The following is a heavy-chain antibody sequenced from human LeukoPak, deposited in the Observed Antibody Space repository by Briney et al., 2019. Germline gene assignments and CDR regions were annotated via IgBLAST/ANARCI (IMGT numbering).Heavy chain of an antibody. CDR1: GGSFSGYY. CDR2: INHSGST. J-gene: IGHJ4*02. Sequence: SETLSLTCAVYGGSFSGYYWSWIRQPPGKGLEWIGEINHSGSTNYNPSLKSRVTISVDTSKNQFSLKLSSVTAADTAVYYCVRQLRPPYSSRGRYFDYWGQGTLVTVSS. CDR3: VRQLRPPYSSRGRYFDY. V-gene: IGHV4-34*01. D-gene: IGHD6-13*01.